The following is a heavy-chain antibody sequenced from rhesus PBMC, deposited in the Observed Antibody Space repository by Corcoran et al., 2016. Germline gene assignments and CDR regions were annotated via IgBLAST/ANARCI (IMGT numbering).Heavy chain of an antibody. CDR2: IGKQANGGTT. D-gene: IGHD2-39*01. V-gene: IGHV3-116*02. Sequence: EVRLVESGGGLVQPGGSLRLSCSASGFIFSDYYINWVRQAPGKGPEWVGFIGKQANGGTTAYATSRNGRFTITGDDSKGIAGLQLNSLKSADPDEYYYARDRGNYADIFDCWGQGVLVTVSS. J-gene: IGHJ4*01. CDR1: GFIFSDYY. CDR3: ARDRGNYADIFDC.